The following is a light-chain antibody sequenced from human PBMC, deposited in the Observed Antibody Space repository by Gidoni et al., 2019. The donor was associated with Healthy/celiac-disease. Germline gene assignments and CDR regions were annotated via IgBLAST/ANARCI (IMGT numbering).Light chain of an antibody. CDR2: VNSDGSH. J-gene: IGLJ2*01. CDR3: QTWGTGSVV. Sequence: QLVLTQSPSASASLGASVKLTCTLSSGHSSYAIAWHQQQPEKGPRYLMKVNSDGSHSKGDGIPDRFSGSSSGAGRYLTISSLQSEDEADYYCQTWGTGSVVFGGGTKLTVL. V-gene: IGLV4-69*01. CDR1: SGHSSYA.